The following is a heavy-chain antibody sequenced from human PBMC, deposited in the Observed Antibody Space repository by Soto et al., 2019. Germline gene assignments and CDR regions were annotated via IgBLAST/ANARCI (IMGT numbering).Heavy chain of an antibody. CDR3: TRKGWGSWGGYYFDY. J-gene: IGHJ4*02. V-gene: IGHV3-49*04. Sequence: EVQLVESGGGLVQPGRSLRLSCTASGFTFGDYAMSWVRQAPGKGLEWVGFIRSKAYGGTTEYAASVKGRFTISRDDSKSIAYLQMNSLKTEDTAVYYCTRKGWGSWGGYYFDYWGQGTLVTVSS. CDR1: GFTFGDYA. CDR2: IRSKAYGGTT. D-gene: IGHD3-16*01.